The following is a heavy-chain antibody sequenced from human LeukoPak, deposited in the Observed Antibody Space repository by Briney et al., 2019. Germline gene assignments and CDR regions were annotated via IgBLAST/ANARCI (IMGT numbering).Heavy chain of an antibody. CDR3: ARLSQTPDYYNSGGYFYLGY. V-gene: IGHV1-8*01. Sequence: ASVKVSCKAFRYTFTSYDINWVRQAPGQGLEWMGWMNPSTGNAGYVPKFQGRVTMTRDTSTSTAYMEVRGLTSEDTAVYYCARLSQTPDYYNSGGYFYLGYWGQGTRVTVSS. CDR2: MNPSTGNA. D-gene: IGHD3-22*01. J-gene: IGHJ4*02. CDR1: RYTFTSYD.